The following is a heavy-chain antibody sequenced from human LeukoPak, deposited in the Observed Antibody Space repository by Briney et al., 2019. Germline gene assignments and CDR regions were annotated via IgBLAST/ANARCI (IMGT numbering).Heavy chain of an antibody. J-gene: IGHJ4*02. D-gene: IGHD5-18*01. CDR1: GFTFSSYS. Sequence: GGSLRLSCAASGFTFSSYSMSWVRQAPGKGLEWVSSISSSSSYIYYADSVKGRFTISRDNAKNSLYLQMNSLRAEDTAVYYCARELNSYGYFDYWGQGILVTVSS. CDR2: ISSSSSYI. CDR3: ARELNSYGYFDY. V-gene: IGHV3-21*01.